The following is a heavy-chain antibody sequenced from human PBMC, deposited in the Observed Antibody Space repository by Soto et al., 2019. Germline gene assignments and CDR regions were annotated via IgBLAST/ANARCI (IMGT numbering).Heavy chain of an antibody. CDR1: GYTFTSYY. CDR3: ARDVTVRAYYYYYGMDV. Sequence: GASVKVSCKASGYTFTSYYMHWVRQAPGQGLEWMGIINPSGGSTSYAQKFQGRVTMTRDTSTSTVYMELSSLRSEDTAVYYCARDVTVRAYYYYYGMDVWGQGTTVTVSS. D-gene: IGHD2-2*01. CDR2: INPSGGST. J-gene: IGHJ6*02. V-gene: IGHV1-46*01.